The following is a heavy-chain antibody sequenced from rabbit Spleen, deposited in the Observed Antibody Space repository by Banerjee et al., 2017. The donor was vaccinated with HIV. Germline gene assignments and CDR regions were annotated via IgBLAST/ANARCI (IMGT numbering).Heavy chain of an antibody. CDR3: ARDLDDVIGWNFGW. Sequence: QSLEESGGDLVKPGASLTLTCTASGVSFSSNSYMCWVRQAPGKGLEWIACIDTGSSGFTYFATWAKGRFTFSKTSSTTVTLQMTSLTAADTATYFCARDLDDVIGWNFGWWGQGTLVTVS. CDR1: GVSFSSNSY. D-gene: IGHD4-1*01. CDR2: IDTGSSGFT. V-gene: IGHV1S40*01. J-gene: IGHJ6*01.